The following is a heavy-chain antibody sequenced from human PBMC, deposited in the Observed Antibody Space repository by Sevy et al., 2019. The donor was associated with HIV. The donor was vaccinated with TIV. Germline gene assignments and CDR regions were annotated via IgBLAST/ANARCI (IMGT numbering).Heavy chain of an antibody. CDR2: ISYDGSNK. CDR1: GFTFRNYA. J-gene: IGHJ4*02. Sequence: GGSLRLSCTASGFTFRNYAMNWVRQAPGKGLERVALISYDGSNKYCADSVRGRFAISRDNSKNTLYLQMNSLRPEDTAIYYCAREGQLWFVYYFDNWGQGTLVTVSS. CDR3: AREGQLWFVYYFDN. V-gene: IGHV3-30*09. D-gene: IGHD3-10*01.